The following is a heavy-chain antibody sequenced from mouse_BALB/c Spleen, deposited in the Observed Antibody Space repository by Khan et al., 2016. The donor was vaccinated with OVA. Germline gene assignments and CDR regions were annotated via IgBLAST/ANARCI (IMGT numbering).Heavy chain of an antibody. CDR3: ARRGLYCVIAY. J-gene: IGHJ3*01. Sequence: QVQLKQSGAELAKPGASVKMSCKASGYTFTAYWIHWVKQRPGQGLEWIGYIDPSTGYTEYNQKFKDQATLTTDKSSSTAYLQLSSLTSEDSAVYYCARRGLYCVIAYWGQGTLVTVSA. D-gene: IGHD2-12*01. CDR1: GYTFTAYW. CDR2: IDPSTGYT. V-gene: IGHV1-7*01.